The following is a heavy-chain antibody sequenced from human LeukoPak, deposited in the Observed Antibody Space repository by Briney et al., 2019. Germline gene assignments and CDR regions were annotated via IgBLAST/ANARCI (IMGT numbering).Heavy chain of an antibody. J-gene: IGHJ5*02. CDR3: ARGGYYGSGSYYNYNWFDP. D-gene: IGHD3-10*01. CDR1: GGSISSSNW. V-gene: IGHV4-4*02. CDR2: IYHSGST. Sequence: SETLSLTCAVSGGSISSSNWWSWVRQPPGKGLEWIGEIYHSGSTNYNPSLKSRVTISVDKSKNQFSLKPSSVTAADTAVYYCARGGYYGSGSYYNYNWFDPWGQGTLVTVSS.